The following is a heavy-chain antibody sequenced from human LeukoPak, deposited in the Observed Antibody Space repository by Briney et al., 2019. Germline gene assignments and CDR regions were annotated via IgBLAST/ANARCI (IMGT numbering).Heavy chain of an antibody. J-gene: IGHJ4*02. D-gene: IGHD1-26*01. CDR1: GFIFSNFA. V-gene: IGHV3-23*01. CDR3: ARGGSGSYYVEFDY. Sequence: GGSLRLSCAASGFIFSNFAMTWVRQAPGKGLEWVSTIGGDGGSPHYADSVKGRFTISRDNSKNTLYLQMNSLRAEDTAVYYCARGGSGSYYVEFDYWGQGTLVTVSS. CDR2: IGGDGGSP.